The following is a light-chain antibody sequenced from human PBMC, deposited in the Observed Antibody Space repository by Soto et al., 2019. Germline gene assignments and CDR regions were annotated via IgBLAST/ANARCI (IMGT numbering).Light chain of an antibody. J-gene: IGKJ1*01. V-gene: IGKV3-15*01. CDR3: QQYNNWPPP. Sequence: EMVMTQSTTTLSLSPGERATLSCRASQSVSSNLAWYQQRPGQAPRLLIYGASTRATGIPARFSGSGSGTEFTLTISSLQSEDFAVYYCQQYNNWPPPFGQGTKVDI. CDR2: GAS. CDR1: QSVSSN.